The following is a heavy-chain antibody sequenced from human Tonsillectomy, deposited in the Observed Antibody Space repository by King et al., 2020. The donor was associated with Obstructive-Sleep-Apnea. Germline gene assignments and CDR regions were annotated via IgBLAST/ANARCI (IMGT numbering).Heavy chain of an antibody. D-gene: IGHD3-9*01. CDR1: GGSISSYS. CDR3: ARDVPYDWLVPYYYYGMDV. J-gene: IGHJ6*02. V-gene: IGHV4-4*07. CDR2: MFTSGST. Sequence: QLQESGPGLVKPSETLSLTCTVSGGSISSYSWAWIRQPAGGGLEWIGRMFTSGSTNCNPSLKSRVTMSVDTSKNQFSLKLRSVTAADTAVYYCARDVPYDWLVPYYYYGMDVWGQGTTVTVSS.